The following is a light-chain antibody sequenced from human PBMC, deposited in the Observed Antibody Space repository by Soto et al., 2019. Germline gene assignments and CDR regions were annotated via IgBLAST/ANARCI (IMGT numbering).Light chain of an antibody. CDR1: QSIRSNY. Sequence: SLSPGERATLSCRASQSIRSNYLAWYRQTPGQAPRLLIYGASNRATGIPDRFSGSGSGTDFTLIISRLEPEDFALYYCQQYGSSPWTFGQGTKVEIK. CDR3: QQYGSSPWT. J-gene: IGKJ1*01. CDR2: GAS. V-gene: IGKV3-20*01.